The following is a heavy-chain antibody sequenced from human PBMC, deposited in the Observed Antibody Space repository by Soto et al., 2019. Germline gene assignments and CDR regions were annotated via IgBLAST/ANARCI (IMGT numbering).Heavy chain of an antibody. CDR1: GGAISSSSYY. D-gene: IGHD2-15*01. Sequence: PSETLSLTCTVSGGAISSSSYYGGWIRQPPGKGLEWIGSIYYSGSTYYNPSLKSRVTISVDTSKNQFSLKLSSVTAADKAVYYCARVVGHMDVWGKGTTVTVSS. CDR2: IYYSGST. CDR3: ARVVGHMDV. V-gene: IGHV4-39*07. J-gene: IGHJ6*03.